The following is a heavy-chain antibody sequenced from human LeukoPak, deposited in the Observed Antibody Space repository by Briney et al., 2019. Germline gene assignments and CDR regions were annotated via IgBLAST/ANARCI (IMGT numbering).Heavy chain of an antibody. CDR1: GFTFSSYW. CDR3: ARDGSVFWSGYYYMDV. V-gene: IGHV3-7*01. CDR2: IKQDGSEK. D-gene: IGHD3-3*01. Sequence: GGSLRLSCAASGFTFSSYWMSWVRQAPGKGLAWVANIKQDGSEKYYVDSVKGRFTISRDNAKNSLFLQMNSLRAEDTAMYYCARDGSVFWSGYYYMDVWGKGTTVTVSS. J-gene: IGHJ6*03.